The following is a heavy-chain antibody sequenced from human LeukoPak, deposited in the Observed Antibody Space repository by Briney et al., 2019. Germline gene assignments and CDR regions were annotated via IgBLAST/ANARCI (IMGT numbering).Heavy chain of an antibody. J-gene: IGHJ6*02. CDR3: AKDGAIFGVPITRGGMDV. V-gene: IGHV3-9*01. Sequence: GRSRRLSCAASGFKFDEYAMHWVRQVPGQGLEWVSGITWNSGSVGYADSVRGRFTISRDNAKNSLYLQMNRLRPEDTALYYCAKDGAIFGVPITRGGMDVWGQGTTVTVSS. CDR1: GFKFDEYA. CDR2: ITWNSGSV. D-gene: IGHD3-3*01.